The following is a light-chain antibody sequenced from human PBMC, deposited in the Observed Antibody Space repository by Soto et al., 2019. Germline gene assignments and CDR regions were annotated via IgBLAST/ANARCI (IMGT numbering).Light chain of an antibody. V-gene: IGKV1-33*01. CDR3: QQDDNLLLT. Sequence: DIQMTQSPSSLSASVGDRVTITCQASQDISSYLNWYQQKPGKAPKLLIYDASNLQTGVPSRFSGSESGTDFTFTISSLQPEDIATYYCQQDDNLLLTFGGGTKVEIK. CDR2: DAS. J-gene: IGKJ4*01. CDR1: QDISSY.